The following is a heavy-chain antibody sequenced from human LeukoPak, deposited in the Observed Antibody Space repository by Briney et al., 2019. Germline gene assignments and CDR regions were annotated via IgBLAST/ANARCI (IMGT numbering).Heavy chain of an antibody. J-gene: IGHJ6*02. V-gene: IGHV3-23*01. CDR2: ISGSGGST. D-gene: IGHD3-10*02. Sequence: GGSLRLSCAASGFTFSSYAMSWVRHAPGKGLEWVSAISGSGGSTYYADSVKGRFTISRDNSKNTLYLQMNSLRAEDTAVYYCAKCSGSYFHYGMDVWGQGTTVTVSS. CDR1: GFTFSSYA. CDR3: AKCSGSYFHYGMDV.